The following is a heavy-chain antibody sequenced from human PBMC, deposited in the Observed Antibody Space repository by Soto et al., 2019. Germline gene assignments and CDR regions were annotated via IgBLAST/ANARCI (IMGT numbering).Heavy chain of an antibody. Sequence: GESLKISCKGSGYSFTSYWIGWVRQMPGEGLERMGIIYPGDADTRYSPSFQGQVTISADKSISTAYLQWSSLKVSDTARYYCARRNLGGMDVWGQGTTVTVSS. V-gene: IGHV5-51*01. CDR3: ARRNLGGMDV. CDR1: GYSFTSYW. J-gene: IGHJ6*02. CDR2: IYPGDADT. D-gene: IGHD3-16*01.